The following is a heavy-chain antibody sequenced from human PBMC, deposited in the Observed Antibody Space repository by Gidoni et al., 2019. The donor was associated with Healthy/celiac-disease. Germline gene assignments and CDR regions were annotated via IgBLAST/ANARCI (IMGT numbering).Heavy chain of an antibody. CDR1: GYTFTGYY. V-gene: IGHV1-2*02. J-gene: IGHJ4*02. CDR2: INPNSGGT. Sequence: QVQLVQSGAEVKKPGASVKVSCKASGYTFTGYYMHWVRQAPGQGLEWMGWINPNSGGTNYAQKFQGRVTMTRDTSISTAYMELSRLRSDDTAVYYCARTYYYDSSGYYKTTLYDYWGQGTLVTVSS. D-gene: IGHD3-22*01. CDR3: ARTYYYDSSGYYKTTLYDY.